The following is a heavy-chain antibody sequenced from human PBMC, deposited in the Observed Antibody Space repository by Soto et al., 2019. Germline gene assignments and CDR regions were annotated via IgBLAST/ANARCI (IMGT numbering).Heavy chain of an antibody. J-gene: IGHJ3*02. CDR1: GFTFSSYE. D-gene: IGHD2-2*01. V-gene: IGHV3-48*03. CDR2: ISSSGSTI. Sequence: GGSLRLSCAASGFTFSSYEMNWVRQAPGKGLEWVSYISSSGSTIYYADSVKGRFTISRDNAKNSLYLQMNSLSAEDTAVYYCAKGYCSSTSCYRDAFDIWGQGTRVTVSS. CDR3: AKGYCSSTSCYRDAFDI.